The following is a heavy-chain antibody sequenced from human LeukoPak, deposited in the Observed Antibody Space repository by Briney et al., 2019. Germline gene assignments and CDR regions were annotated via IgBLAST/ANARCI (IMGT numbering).Heavy chain of an antibody. J-gene: IGHJ4*02. CDR1: GGSISSSRYY. CDR3: ARHVGLGNSWVDY. D-gene: IGHD2-2*01. V-gene: IGHV4-39*01. CDR2: IYYSGST. Sequence: SETLSLTCAVSGGSISSSRYYWGWIRQPPGKGLEWIGSIYYSGSTYYNPSLKSRVTISVDTSKNQFSLKLSSVTAADTAVYYCARHVGLGNSWVDYWGQGTLVTVSS.